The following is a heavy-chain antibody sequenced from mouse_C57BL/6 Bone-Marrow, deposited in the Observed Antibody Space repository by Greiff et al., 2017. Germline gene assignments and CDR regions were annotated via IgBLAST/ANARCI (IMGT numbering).Heavy chain of an antibody. J-gene: IGHJ4*01. Sequence: EVKLVESGGGLVKPGGSLKLSCAASGFTFSDYGMHWVCQAPEKGLEWVAYISSGSSTIYYADTVKGRFTISRDNAKNTLFLQMTSLRSEDTAMYYCATYGSLYYYAMDYWGQGTSVTVSS. CDR3: ATYGSLYYYAMDY. D-gene: IGHD1-1*01. CDR1: GFTFSDYG. CDR2: ISSGSSTI. V-gene: IGHV5-17*01.